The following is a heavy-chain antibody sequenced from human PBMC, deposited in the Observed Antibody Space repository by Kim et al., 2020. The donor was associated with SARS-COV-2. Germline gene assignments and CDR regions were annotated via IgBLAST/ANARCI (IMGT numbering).Heavy chain of an antibody. CDR2: IIPIFGTA. CDR1: GGTFSSYA. J-gene: IGHJ5*02. D-gene: IGHD4-4*01. V-gene: IGHV1-69*13. Sequence: SVKVSCKASGGTFSSYAISWVRQAPGQGLEWMGGIIPIFGTANYAQKFQGRVTITADESTSTAYMELSSLRSEDTAVYYCAREGLDYSNYNWFDPWGQGTLVTVSS. CDR3: AREGLDYSNYNWFDP.